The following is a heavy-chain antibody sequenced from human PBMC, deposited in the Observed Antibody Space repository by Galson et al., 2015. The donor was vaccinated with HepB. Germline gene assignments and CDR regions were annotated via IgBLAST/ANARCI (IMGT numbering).Heavy chain of an antibody. Sequence: SVKVSCKASGGTFSSYTISWVRQAPGQGLEWMGRIIPILGIANYAQKFQGRVTITADKSTSTAYMELSSLRSEDTAVYYCARDGRYYGSGSYPLDGMDVWGQGTTVTVSS. V-gene: IGHV1-69*04. CDR3: ARDGRYYGSGSYPLDGMDV. CDR1: GGTFSSYT. D-gene: IGHD3-10*01. CDR2: IIPILGIA. J-gene: IGHJ6*02.